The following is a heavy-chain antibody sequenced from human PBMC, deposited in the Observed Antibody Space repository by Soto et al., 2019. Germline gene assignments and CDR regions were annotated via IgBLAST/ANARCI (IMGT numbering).Heavy chain of an antibody. V-gene: IGHV3-21*01. CDR1: GFTFSSYS. CDR3: ARVGPTVEYYGMDV. D-gene: IGHD4-4*01. CDR2: ISSSSSYI. Sequence: PGGSLRLSCAASGFTFSSYSMNWVRQAPGKGLEWVSSISSSSSYIYYADPVKGRFTISRDNAKNSLYLQMNSLRAEDTAVYYCARVGPTVEYYGMDVWGQGTTVTVSS. J-gene: IGHJ6*02.